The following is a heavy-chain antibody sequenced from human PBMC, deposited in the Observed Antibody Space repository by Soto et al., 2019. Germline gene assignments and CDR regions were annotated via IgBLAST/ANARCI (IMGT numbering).Heavy chain of an antibody. CDR2: IKTDGTST. CDR3: AKREGNTYGLFH. CDR1: GFSFSDYW. V-gene: IGHV3-74*01. D-gene: IGHD3-10*01. Sequence: EVQLVESGGGLVQPGGSLRLSCAASGFSFSDYWIHWVRQAPEKGLEWVSRIKTDGTSTDYADSVKGRFTISRDNAKNTLYLQMNSLSAEDTAVYHCAKREGNTYGLFHWGQGTLVTVSS. J-gene: IGHJ4*02.